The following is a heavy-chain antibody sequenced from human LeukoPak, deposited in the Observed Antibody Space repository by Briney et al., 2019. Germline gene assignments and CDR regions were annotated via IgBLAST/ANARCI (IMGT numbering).Heavy chain of an antibody. V-gene: IGHV3-23*01. CDR3: ARASSLRSDAFDI. CDR1: GFTFSSHG. CDR2: ISPSGGIT. Sequence: GGSLRLSCGASGFTFSSHGMNWVRQAPGKGLEWVSGISPSGGITYYTDSVKGRFTISRDNSKNTVSLQMNSLRGEDTAVYYCARASSLRSDAFDIWGQGTMVTVSS. D-gene: IGHD4-17*01. J-gene: IGHJ3*02.